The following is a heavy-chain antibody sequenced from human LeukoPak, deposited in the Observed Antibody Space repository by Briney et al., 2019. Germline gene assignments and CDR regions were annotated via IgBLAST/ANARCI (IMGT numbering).Heavy chain of an antibody. CDR1: GFTFSSYW. D-gene: IGHD2-15*01. CDR3: ARDGYCSGGSCSPSDYYYYYGMDV. Sequence: GGSLRLSCAASGFTFSSYWMHWVRQAPGKGLVWVSRINSDGSSTSYADSVEGRFTISRDNAKNTLYLQMNSLRAEDTAVYYCARDGYCSGGSCSPSDYYYYYGMDVWGQGTTVTVSS. J-gene: IGHJ6*02. V-gene: IGHV3-74*01. CDR2: INSDGSST.